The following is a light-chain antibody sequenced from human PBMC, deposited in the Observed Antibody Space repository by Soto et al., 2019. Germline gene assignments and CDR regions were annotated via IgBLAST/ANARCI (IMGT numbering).Light chain of an antibody. CDR1: SSNIGAGYD. CDR3: SSFSSITREV. J-gene: IGLJ2*01. V-gene: IGLV1-40*01. CDR2: ANG. Sequence: QSVLTQPPSVSGAPGQRVTISCTGSSSNIGAGYDVHWYQQLPGTAPKLLIYANGNRPSGVPDRFSGSKSGTSASLAITGLQAEDEADYYCSSFSSITREVFGGGTKLTVL.